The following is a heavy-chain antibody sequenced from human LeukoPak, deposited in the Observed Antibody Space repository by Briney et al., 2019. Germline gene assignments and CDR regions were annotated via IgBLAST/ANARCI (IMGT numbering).Heavy chain of an antibody. CDR2: INHSGST. D-gene: IGHD4-23*01. CDR3: ARGLDYGGNRGAFDI. Sequence: PSETLSLTCAVYGGSFSGYYWSWIRQPPGKGLEWIGEINHSGSTNYNPSLKSRVTISVDTSKNQFSLKLSSVTAADTAVYYCARGLDYGGNRGAFDIWGQGTMVTVSS. CDR1: GGSFSGYY. J-gene: IGHJ3*02. V-gene: IGHV4-34*01.